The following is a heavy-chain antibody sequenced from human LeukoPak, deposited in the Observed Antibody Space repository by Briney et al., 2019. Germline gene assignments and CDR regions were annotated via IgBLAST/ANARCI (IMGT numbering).Heavy chain of an antibody. Sequence: GGSLRLSCAASGFTFSSYSMNWVRQAPGKGLEWVSYISSSSSSTIYYADSVKGRFTISRDNAKNSLYLQMNSLRDEDTAVYYCARDSESTMVRGTTDDQIGYWGQGTLVTVSS. CDR2: ISSSSSSTI. J-gene: IGHJ4*02. CDR1: GFTFSSYS. D-gene: IGHD3-10*01. V-gene: IGHV3-48*02. CDR3: ARDSESTMVRGTTDDQIGY.